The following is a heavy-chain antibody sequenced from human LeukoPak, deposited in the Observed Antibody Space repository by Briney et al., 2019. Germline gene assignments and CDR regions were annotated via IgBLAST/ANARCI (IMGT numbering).Heavy chain of an antibody. Sequence: GASVEVSCKASGYTFTSYDINWVRQATGQGLEWMGWMNPNSGNTGYAQKLQGRVTMTTDTSTSTAYMELRSLRSDDTAVYYCARYFDWLLAPGYYFDYWGQGTLVTVSS. V-gene: IGHV1-8*01. J-gene: IGHJ4*02. CDR2: MNPNSGNT. CDR1: GYTFTSYD. CDR3: ARYFDWLLAPGYYFDY. D-gene: IGHD3-9*01.